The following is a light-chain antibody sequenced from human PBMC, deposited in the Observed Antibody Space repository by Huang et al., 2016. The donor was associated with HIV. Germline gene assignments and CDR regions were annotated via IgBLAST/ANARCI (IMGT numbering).Light chain of an antibody. CDR1: QGVSSN. CDR2: GAS. Sequence: EIVMTQSPATVSVSPGERVPLSCRASQGVSSNLSWYPQKPGQAPRRLVYGASTRATGSPARFTGSWFGTEFTLTISSLQSEDSAIYYCQQYDNWPPWSFGQGTKVEIK. CDR3: QQYDNWPPWS. V-gene: IGKV3-15*01. J-gene: IGKJ1*01.